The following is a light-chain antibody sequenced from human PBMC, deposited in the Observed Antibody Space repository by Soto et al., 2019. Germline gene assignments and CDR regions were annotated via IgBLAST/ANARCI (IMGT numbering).Light chain of an antibody. V-gene: IGKV1-5*01. CDR1: QSISTW. CDR3: QHYYNYPWT. Sequence: DIQMTQSPSSLSASVGDRVSITCRASQSISTWLAWYQQQPGGAPRLLIYDASSLQSGVPSRFSGNGSGTEFTLTISSLQPDDFSSYDCQHYYNYPWTFGQGTKV. J-gene: IGKJ1*01. CDR2: DAS.